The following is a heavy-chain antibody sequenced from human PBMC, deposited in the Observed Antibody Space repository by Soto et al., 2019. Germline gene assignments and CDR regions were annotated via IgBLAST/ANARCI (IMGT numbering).Heavy chain of an antibody. CDR2: ISGSGGST. CDR1: GFTFSSYA. Sequence: EVQLLESGGGLVQPGGSLRLSCAASGFTFSSYAMSWVRQAPGKGLEWVSAISGSGGSTYYADSVKGRFTISRDNSKNTLYLQMNSRRAEDTAVYYCAKDLGGYCTNGVCYHQGNFDYWGQGTMVTVST. D-gene: IGHD2-8*01. V-gene: IGHV3-23*01. J-gene: IGHJ4*02. CDR3: AKDLGGYCTNGVCYHQGNFDY.